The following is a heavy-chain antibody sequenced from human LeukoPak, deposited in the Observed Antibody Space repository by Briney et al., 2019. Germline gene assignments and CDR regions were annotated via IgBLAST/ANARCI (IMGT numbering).Heavy chain of an antibody. V-gene: IGHV3-23*01. D-gene: IGHD1-26*01. CDR1: GFTFSSYA. CDR2: ISGSGGRT. Sequence: GGSLRLSCAASGFTFSSYAMSWVRQAPGKGLEWVSTISGSGGRTYYADSVKGRFTISRDNSKNTLSLHMNSLRAEDTAVYYCARDPYNGSYGDYYYYYMDVWGKGTTVTISS. J-gene: IGHJ6*03. CDR3: ARDPYNGSYGDYYYYYMDV.